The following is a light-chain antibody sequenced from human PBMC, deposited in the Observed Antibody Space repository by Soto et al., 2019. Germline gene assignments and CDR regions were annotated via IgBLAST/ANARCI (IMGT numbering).Light chain of an antibody. CDR3: QTWVSGIRV. CDR2: LNSDGSH. V-gene: IGLV4-69*01. Sequence: QPVLTQSPSASASLGASVKLTCTLSSGHSTYAIAWHQQQPEKGPRYLMKLNSDGSHSEGDGIPDRVSGSSSGVERYLTISSLQSEDEADYYCQTWVSGIRVFGGGTKLTVL. J-gene: IGLJ3*02. CDR1: SGHSTYA.